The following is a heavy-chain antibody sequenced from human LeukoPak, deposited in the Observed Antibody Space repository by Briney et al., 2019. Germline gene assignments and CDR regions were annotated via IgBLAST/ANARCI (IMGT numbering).Heavy chain of an antibody. V-gene: IGHV4-59*01. Sequence: SETLSLTCTVSGGSISSYYWSWIRQPPGKALEWIGYIYYSGRTNYNPPLKSRVTISVDTAKHQFCLKLSSVTAADSAVYYCTRGPYDGSGYYPDYWGQGTLITVSS. J-gene: IGHJ4*02. CDR1: GGSISSYY. CDR3: TRGPYDGSGYYPDY. D-gene: IGHD3-22*01. CDR2: IYYSGRT.